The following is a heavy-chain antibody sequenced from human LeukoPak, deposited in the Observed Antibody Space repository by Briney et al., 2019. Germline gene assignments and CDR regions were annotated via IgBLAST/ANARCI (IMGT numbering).Heavy chain of an antibody. D-gene: IGHD6-13*01. CDR3: ARGYSSSWNYFDY. CDR1: GGSISNYW. V-gene: IGHV4-59*01. J-gene: IGHJ4*02. CDR2: VFDSGGT. Sequence: ETLSLTCTVSGGSISNYWWSWIRQPPGKGLEWIGYVFDSGGTNYNPSLKSRVTISVDTSKKQFSLKLSSVTAADTAVYYCARGYSSSWNYFDYWGQGTLVTVSS.